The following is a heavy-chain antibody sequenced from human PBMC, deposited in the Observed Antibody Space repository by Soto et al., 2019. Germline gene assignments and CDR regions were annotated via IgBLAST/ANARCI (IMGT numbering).Heavy chain of an antibody. CDR3: ATRSPAFDY. CDR2: ITTGKGNT. J-gene: IGHJ4*02. V-gene: IGHV1-3*04. Sequence: ASVKVSCKASGYTFTSYAMHWVRQAPGQRLEWMGWITTGKGNTNYAQNFQGRVTMTRDTSTSTAYMELRSLRSDDTAVYYCATRSPAFDYWGQGTLVTVSS. CDR1: GYTFTSYA.